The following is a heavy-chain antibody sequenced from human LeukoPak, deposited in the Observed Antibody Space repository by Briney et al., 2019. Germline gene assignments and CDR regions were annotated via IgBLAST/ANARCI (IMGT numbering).Heavy chain of an antibody. D-gene: IGHD6-19*01. V-gene: IGHV1-69*05. CDR2: IIPIFGTA. J-gene: IGHJ5*02. Sequence: GASVKVSCKVSGYTLTELSMHWVRQAPGQGLEWMGGIIPIFGTANYAQKFQGRVTITTDESTSTAYMELSSLRSEDTAVYYCAREAGAVADHGGFDPWGQGTLVTVSS. CDR1: GYTLTELS. CDR3: AREAGAVADHGGFDP.